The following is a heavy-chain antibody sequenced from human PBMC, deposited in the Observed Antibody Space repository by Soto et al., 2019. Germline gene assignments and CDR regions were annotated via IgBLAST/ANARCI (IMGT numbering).Heavy chain of an antibody. CDR2: IYYSGST. CDR1: GGSISSSSYY. D-gene: IGHD3-22*01. J-gene: IGHJ5*02. Sequence: SETLSLTCTVSGGSISSSSYYWGWIRQPPGKGLEWIGSIYYSGSTYYNPSLKSRVTISVDTSKNQFSLKLSSVTAADTAVYYCARHWLYYYDSSGYDPYNWFDPWGQGTLVTVSS. CDR3: ARHWLYYYDSSGYDPYNWFDP. V-gene: IGHV4-39*01.